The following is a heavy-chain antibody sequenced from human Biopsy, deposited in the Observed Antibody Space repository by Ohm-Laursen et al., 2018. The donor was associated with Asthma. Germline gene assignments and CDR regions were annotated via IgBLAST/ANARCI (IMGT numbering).Heavy chain of an antibody. CDR1: GFTFSNYV. CDR3: AGVLQSSDRGPFYFFALDV. CDR2: ISSSGSTK. Sequence: SLRLSCAASGFTFSNYVMSWVRQAPGKGLEWVYSISSSGSTKYPAESVQGRFTISRDNAQKSLFLQMNSLRAEDTAIYFCAGVLQSSDRGPFYFFALDVWGQGTTVAVS. J-gene: IGHJ6*02. V-gene: IGHV3-11*01. D-gene: IGHD6-25*01.